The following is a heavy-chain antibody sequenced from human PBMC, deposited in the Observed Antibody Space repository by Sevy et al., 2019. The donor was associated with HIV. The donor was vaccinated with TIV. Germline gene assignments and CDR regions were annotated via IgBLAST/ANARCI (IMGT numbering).Heavy chain of an antibody. CDR3: TRHTLYYEIRGGMDV. Sequence: GGSLRLSCTASGFGFGDYAISWFRQAPGKGLEWVGLIRSKGYGGTTEYAASVKGRFNISRDDSKSIAYLQMNSLEDDDTAVYYCTRHTLYYEIRGGMDVWGQGTTVTVSS. D-gene: IGHD3-9*01. J-gene: IGHJ6*02. V-gene: IGHV3-49*03. CDR1: GFGFGDYA. CDR2: IRSKGYGGTT.